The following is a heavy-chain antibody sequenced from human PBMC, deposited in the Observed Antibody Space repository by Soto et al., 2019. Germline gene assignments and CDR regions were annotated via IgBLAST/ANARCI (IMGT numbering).Heavy chain of an antibody. V-gene: IGHV3-53*01. Sequence: GGSLRLSCAASGFSVSSFYMSWVRQAPGKGPVWVSGLSSGVATSYADSVKGRFTISRDRSKNTLSLQMNSLRVEDTAIYYCAREGYSSSLAYWGQGTLVTVSS. CDR1: GFSVSSFY. CDR2: LSSGVAT. D-gene: IGHD6-6*01. J-gene: IGHJ4*02. CDR3: AREGYSSSLAY.